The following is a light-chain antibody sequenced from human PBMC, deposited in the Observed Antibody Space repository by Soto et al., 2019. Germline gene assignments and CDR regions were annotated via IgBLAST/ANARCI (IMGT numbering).Light chain of an antibody. CDR1: QSVSTY. V-gene: IGKV3-15*01. CDR3: QQNKDWPGT. Sequence: EIVMTQSPATLSVSPGERATLSCRASQSVSTYLAWYQQKPGQAPRLLIYDASTRATGIPVRFSGSGSGTEFTLTISSLQSEDVGIYYCQQNKDWPGTFGQGTKVEGK. J-gene: IGKJ1*01. CDR2: DAS.